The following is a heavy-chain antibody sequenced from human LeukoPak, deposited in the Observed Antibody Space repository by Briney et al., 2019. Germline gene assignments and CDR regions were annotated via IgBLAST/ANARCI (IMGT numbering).Heavy chain of an antibody. Sequence: PSETLSLTCAVYGGSFSGYYWSWIRQPPGKGLEWIGEINHSGSTNYNPSLKSRVTISVDTSKNQFSLKLSSVTAADTAVYYCARGIKWLAKTFDYWGQGTLVTVS. J-gene: IGHJ4*02. CDR2: INHSGST. CDR1: GGSFSGYY. V-gene: IGHV4-34*01. CDR3: ARGIKWLAKTFDY. D-gene: IGHD5-12*01.